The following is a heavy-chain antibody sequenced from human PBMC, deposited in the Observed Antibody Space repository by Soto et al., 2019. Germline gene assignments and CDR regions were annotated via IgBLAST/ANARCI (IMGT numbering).Heavy chain of an antibody. Sequence: KTSETLSLTCSVSGGSVSNKTYYWSWIRQPPGKRLEWIGYVYYSGTTNYNPSPKSRVTISVDLSKNQFSLRLSSVTTADTALYYCARTTAVPNTLRSRYFLDYWGQGTLVTVSS. J-gene: IGHJ4*02. D-gene: IGHD4-17*01. CDR2: VYYSGTT. V-gene: IGHV4-61*01. CDR1: GGSVSNKTYY. CDR3: ARTTAVPNTLRSRYFLDY.